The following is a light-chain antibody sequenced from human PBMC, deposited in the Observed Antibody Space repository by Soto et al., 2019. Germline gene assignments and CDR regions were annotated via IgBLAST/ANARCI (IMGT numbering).Light chain of an antibody. CDR3: SSSTSSTTLDV. CDR1: SSDVGGYNY. CDR2: EVS. J-gene: IGLJ1*01. V-gene: IGLV2-14*01. Sequence: QSALTQPASVSGSPGQSITISCTGTSSDVGGYNYVSWYQQHPGKAPKLMIFEVSNRPSGVSIRFSGSKSGNTASLTISGLLAEDEADYYCSSSTSSTTLDVFGTGTKLTVL.